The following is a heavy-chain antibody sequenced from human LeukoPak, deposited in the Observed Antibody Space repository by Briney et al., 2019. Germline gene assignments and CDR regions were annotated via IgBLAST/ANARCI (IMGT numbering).Heavy chain of an antibody. J-gene: IGHJ6*03. Sequence: SETLSLTCTVSGGSISSYYWSWIRQPPGKGLEWIGHIYYSGGTNYNPSLKSRVTIAVDTSKNQFSLKLSSVTAADTAVYYCARAAASYSVNYYMDVWGKGTTVTVSS. CDR1: GGSISSYY. V-gene: IGHV4-59*01. D-gene: IGHD6-13*01. CDR2: IYYSGGT. CDR3: ARAAASYSVNYYMDV.